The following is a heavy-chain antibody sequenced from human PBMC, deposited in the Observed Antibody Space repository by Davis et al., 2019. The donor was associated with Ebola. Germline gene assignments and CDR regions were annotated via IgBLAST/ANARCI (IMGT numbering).Heavy chain of an antibody. CDR1: GFTFDAHV. Sequence: GGSLRLSCVVSGFTFDAHVMHWVRQAPGKGLEWVSGISWKSGSIGYADSVKGRFTISSDNAKRSLYLQMNSLKVEDTALYYCAKGPDGYNFFHYGLDVWGKGTTVTVSS. CDR3: AKGPDGYNFFHYGLDV. V-gene: IGHV3-9*01. J-gene: IGHJ6*04. D-gene: IGHD5-24*01. CDR2: ISWKSGSI.